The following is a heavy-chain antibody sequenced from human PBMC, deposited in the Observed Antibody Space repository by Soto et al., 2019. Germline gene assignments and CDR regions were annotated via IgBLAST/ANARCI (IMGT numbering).Heavy chain of an antibody. D-gene: IGHD6-19*01. CDR1: GGTFSSYA. CDR3: ARVGIIAVAGTTNWFDP. CDR2: IIPILGTA. Sequence: SVKVSCKASGGTFSSYAISWVRQAPGQGLEWMGGIIPILGTANYAQKFQGRVTITADESTSTAYMELSSLRSEDTAVYYCARVGIIAVAGTTNWFDPWGQGTLVTVSS. J-gene: IGHJ5*02. V-gene: IGHV1-69*13.